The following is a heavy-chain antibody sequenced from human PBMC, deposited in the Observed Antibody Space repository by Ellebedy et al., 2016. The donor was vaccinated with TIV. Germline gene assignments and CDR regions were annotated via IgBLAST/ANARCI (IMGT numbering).Heavy chain of an antibody. J-gene: IGHJ4*02. Sequence: MPSETLSPTCSVSGGSIGRYFWTWIRQSPEKGLEWIGYVFSSGYTNYNPSLESRVTISIDTSKGQFSLRLTSVTAADTAVYYCARGYDNTGFYDCPYDHWGQGTLVTVPS. CDR3: ARGYDNTGFYDCPYDH. CDR1: GGSIGRYF. V-gene: IGHV4-59*01. CDR2: VFSSGYT. D-gene: IGHD2-21*02.